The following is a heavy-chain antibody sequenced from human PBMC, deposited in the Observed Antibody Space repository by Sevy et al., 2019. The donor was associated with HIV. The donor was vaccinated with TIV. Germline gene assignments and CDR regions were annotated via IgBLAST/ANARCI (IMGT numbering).Heavy chain of an antibody. J-gene: IGHJ3*02. V-gene: IGHV3-30-3*01. D-gene: IGHD2-2*01. CDR3: ARGGWDIVVVPAAFDI. CDR1: GFTFSGYT. Sequence: GSLRLSCAASGFTFSGYTLHWVRQAPGKGLEWVAVISFDGSNKYYVDSVKGRFTISRDNSKNTPYLQMNSLRPEDTAVYYCARGGWDIVVVPAAFDIWGQGTMVTVSS. CDR2: ISFDGSNK.